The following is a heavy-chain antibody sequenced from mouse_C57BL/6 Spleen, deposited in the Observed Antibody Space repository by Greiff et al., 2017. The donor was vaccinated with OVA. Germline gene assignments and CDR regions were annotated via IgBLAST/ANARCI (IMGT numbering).Heavy chain of an antibody. D-gene: IGHD2-4*01. CDR1: GFSFNTYA. CDR2: IRSKSNNYAT. V-gene: IGHV10-1*01. Sequence: EVKLVESGGGLVQPKGSLKLSCAASGFSFNTYAMNWVRQAPGKGLEWVARIRSKSNNYATYYADSVKDRFTISRDDSESMLYLQMNNLKTEDAAVYDCVREDYDVWDFDVWGTGTTVTVSS. CDR3: VREDYDVWDFDV. J-gene: IGHJ1*03.